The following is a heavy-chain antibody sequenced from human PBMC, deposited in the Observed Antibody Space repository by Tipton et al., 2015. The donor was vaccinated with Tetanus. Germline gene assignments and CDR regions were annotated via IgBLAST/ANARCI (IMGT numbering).Heavy chain of an antibody. J-gene: IGHJ4*02. V-gene: IGHV4-34*01. CDR2: INHSGST. Sequence: TLSLTCAVYGGSFSGYYWSWIRQPPGKGLEWIGEINHSGSTNYNPSLKSRVTISVDTSKNQFSLKLSSVTAADTAVYYCARGGPGPGERWLQFAYYFDYWGQGTLVTVSS. CDR1: GGSFSGYY. CDR3: ARGGPGPGERWLQFAYYFDY. D-gene: IGHD5-24*01.